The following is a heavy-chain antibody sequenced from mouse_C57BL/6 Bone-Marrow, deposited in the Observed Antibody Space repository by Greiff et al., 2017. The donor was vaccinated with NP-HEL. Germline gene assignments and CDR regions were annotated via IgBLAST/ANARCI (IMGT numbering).Heavy chain of an antibody. D-gene: IGHD2-1*01. CDR2: IDPEDGDT. Sequence: VQLQQSGAELVRPGASVKLSCTASGFNIKDYYMHWVKQRPEQGLEWIGRIDPEDGDTEYAPKLQGKATMTADTSSNTDYLQLSSLTSEDTAFYYCTTPYGNYWYFDFWGTGTTVTVSS. CDR1: GFNIKDYY. CDR3: TTPYGNYWYFDF. J-gene: IGHJ1*03. V-gene: IGHV14-1*01.